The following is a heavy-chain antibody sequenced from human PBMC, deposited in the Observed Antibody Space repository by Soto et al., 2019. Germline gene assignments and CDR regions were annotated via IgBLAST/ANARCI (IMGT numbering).Heavy chain of an antibody. V-gene: IGHV3-11*06. Sequence: GGSLRLSCAASGFTFSDYYMSWIRQAPGKGLEWVSYISSSSSYTNYADSVKGRFTISRDNAKNSLYLQMNSLRAEDTAVYYCASLGRFIRYYFDYWGQGTLVTVSS. CDR3: ASLGRFIRYYFDY. CDR1: GFTFSDYY. D-gene: IGHD3-10*01. J-gene: IGHJ4*02. CDR2: ISSSSSYT.